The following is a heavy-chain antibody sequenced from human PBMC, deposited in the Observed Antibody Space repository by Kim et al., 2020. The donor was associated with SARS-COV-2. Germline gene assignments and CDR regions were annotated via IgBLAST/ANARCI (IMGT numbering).Heavy chain of an antibody. CDR3: ARAYYGSGSYYVGDYYYGM. CDR2: IGTAGDT. V-gene: IGHV3-13*01. J-gene: IGHJ6*01. D-gene: IGHD3-10*01. CDR1: GFTFSSYD. Sequence: LSLTCAASGFTFSSYDMHWVRQATGKGLEWVSAIGTAGDTYYPGSVKGRFTISRENAKNSLYLQMNSLRAGDTAVYYCARAYYGSGSYYVGDYYYGM.